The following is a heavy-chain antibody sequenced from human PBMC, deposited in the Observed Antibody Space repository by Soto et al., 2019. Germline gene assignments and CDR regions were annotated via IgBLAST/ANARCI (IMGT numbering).Heavy chain of an antibody. CDR2: ISYDGSYK. CDR1: GFTFSSYG. CDR3: SDSGYNY. J-gene: IGHJ4*02. Sequence: QVQLVESGGGVVQPGRSLRLSCAASGFTFSSYGIHWVRQAPGKGLEWVALISYDGSYKYYADSVKGRFTISRDNSKNTLYLQMNSLSAEDTAVYYCSDSGYNYWGQGTLVTVSS. V-gene: IGHV3-30*03. D-gene: IGHD5-12*01.